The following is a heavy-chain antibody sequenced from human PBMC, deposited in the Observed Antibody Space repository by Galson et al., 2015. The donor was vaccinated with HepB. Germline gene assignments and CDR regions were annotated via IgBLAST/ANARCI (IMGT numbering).Heavy chain of an antibody. J-gene: IGHJ3*02. D-gene: IGHD6-19*01. Sequence: TLSLTCTVSGGSISSGSYYWSWIRQPAGKGLEWIGRIYTSGSTNYNPSLKSRVTISVDTSKNQFSLKLSSVTAADTAVYYCAREVWFRWLVPSNAFDIWGQGTMVTVSS. CDR1: GGSISSGSYY. V-gene: IGHV4-61*02. CDR2: IYTSGST. CDR3: AREVWFRWLVPSNAFDI.